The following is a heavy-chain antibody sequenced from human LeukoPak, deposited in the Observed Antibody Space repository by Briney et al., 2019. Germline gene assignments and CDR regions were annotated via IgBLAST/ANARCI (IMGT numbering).Heavy chain of an antibody. CDR1: GTPFTSYY. CDR2: INHSGYT. V-gene: IGHV4-34*01. J-gene: IGHJ4*02. CDR3: ARMTTGHDY. Sequence: SETLSLTCAVSGTPFTSYYWSWIRLSPEKGLEWIGEINHSGYTNNNPSLKSRVTMSIDTSNNRFSLRLSSVTAADTAVYFCARMTTGHDYWGKGIQVTVSS. D-gene: IGHD4-17*01.